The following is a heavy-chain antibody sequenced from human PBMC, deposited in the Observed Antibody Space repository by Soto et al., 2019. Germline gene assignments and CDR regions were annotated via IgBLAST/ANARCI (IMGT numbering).Heavy chain of an antibody. J-gene: IGHJ5*01. Sequence: GGSLRLSWAASGFSSSTFEMCWVRQAPGRGLEWVSFISDDGSRTYYADAVKGRFTISRDNSKHTLYLQMNSLTAEDKDVYACAKGGWLDFWGQET. D-gene: IGHD1-26*01. CDR1: GFSSSTFE. V-gene: IGHV3-23*01. CDR3: AKGGWLDF. CDR2: ISDDGSRT.